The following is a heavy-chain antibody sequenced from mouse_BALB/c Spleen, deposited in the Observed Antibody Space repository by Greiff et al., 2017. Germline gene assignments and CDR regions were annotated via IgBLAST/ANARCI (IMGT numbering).Heavy chain of an antibody. D-gene: IGHD2-14*01. Sequence: QVQLQQSGPELVKPGASVKMSCKASGYTFTSYYIHWVKQRPGQGLEWIGWIYPGDGSTKYNEKFKGKTTLTADKSSSTAYMLLSSLTSEDSAIYFCASYRYDGYAMDYWGQGTSVTVSS. CDR1: GYTFTSYY. J-gene: IGHJ4*01. CDR2: IYPGDGST. CDR3: ASYRYDGYAMDY. V-gene: IGHV1S56*01.